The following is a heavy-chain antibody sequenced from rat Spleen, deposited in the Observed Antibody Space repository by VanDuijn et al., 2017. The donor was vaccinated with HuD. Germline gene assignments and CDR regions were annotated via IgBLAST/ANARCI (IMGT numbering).Heavy chain of an antibody. CDR2: ISTDGDNI. CDR1: GLTFSNYD. Sequence: EVQLVESGGGSVQPGRSLKISCVASGLTFSNYDMAWVRQAPAKGLEWIASISTDGDNIYYRDSVKGRFTISRDDAKNTQYLQMDSLRSEDTATYYCTRHYYYDGYWFAYWGQGTLVTVSS. D-gene: IGHD1-12*03. V-gene: IGHV5S13*01. CDR3: TRHYYYDGYWFAY. J-gene: IGHJ3*01.